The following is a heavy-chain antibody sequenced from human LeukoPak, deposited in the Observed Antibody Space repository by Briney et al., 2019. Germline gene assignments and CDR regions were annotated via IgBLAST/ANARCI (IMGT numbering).Heavy chain of an antibody. Sequence: GGSLRLSCAASGFTFSSYAMHRVRQAPGKGLEWVSSISSTSNYIYYADSVKGRFTISRDNAKNSLYLQMNSLRAEDTAVYYCARVPSCAGDCLNWFDPWGQGTLVTVSS. V-gene: IGHV3-21*01. D-gene: IGHD2-21*02. CDR3: ARVPSCAGDCLNWFDP. CDR1: GFTFSSYA. J-gene: IGHJ5*02. CDR2: ISSTSNYI.